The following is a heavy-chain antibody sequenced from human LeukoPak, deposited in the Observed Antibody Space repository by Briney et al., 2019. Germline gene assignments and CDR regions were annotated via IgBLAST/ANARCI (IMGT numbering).Heavy chain of an antibody. D-gene: IGHD4-23*01. CDR1: GFTVSNNF. Sequence: HSGGSLRLSCAASGFTVSNNFMSWVRQAPGKGLELVSLIYSGGTTKYADSVRGRFTISRDNSKNTLYLQMNSLRAEDTAVYYCARDQPVVTPLGYWGQGTLVTVSS. J-gene: IGHJ4*02. CDR3: ARDQPVVTPLGY. V-gene: IGHV3-53*01. CDR2: IYSGGTT.